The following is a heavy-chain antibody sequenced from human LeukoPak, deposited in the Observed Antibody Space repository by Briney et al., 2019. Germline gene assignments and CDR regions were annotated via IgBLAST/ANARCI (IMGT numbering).Heavy chain of an antibody. D-gene: IGHD1-20*01. Sequence: ASVKVSCKASGYTFTSYGISWVRQAPGQGLEWMGWISAYNGNTNYAQKLQGRVTMTTDTSTSTASMELRSLRSDDTAVYYCSRLLTGTTSFDHWGQGTLVTVSS. V-gene: IGHV1-18*01. CDR1: GYTFTSYG. CDR2: ISAYNGNT. J-gene: IGHJ4*02. CDR3: SRLLTGTTSFDH.